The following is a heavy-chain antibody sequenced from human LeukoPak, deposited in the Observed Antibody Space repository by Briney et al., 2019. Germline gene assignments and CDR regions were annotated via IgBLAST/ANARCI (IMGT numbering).Heavy chain of an antibody. V-gene: IGHV4-59*01. CDR1: GGSISSYY. J-gene: IGHJ4*02. CDR3: ASEGYTRCFDY. Sequence: SETLSLTCTVSGGSISSYYWSWIRQPPGKGLEWIGYIYYSGTTNYNPSLKNRVTISVDTSKNQLSLKLSSVTAADTAVYYCASEGYTRCFDYWGQGTLVTVSS. CDR2: IYYSGTT. D-gene: IGHD6-13*01.